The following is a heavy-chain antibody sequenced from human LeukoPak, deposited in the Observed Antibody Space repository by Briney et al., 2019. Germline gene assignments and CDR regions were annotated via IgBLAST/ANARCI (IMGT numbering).Heavy chain of an antibody. V-gene: IGHV3-48*02. CDR1: GFTFRRYS. Sequence: PGGSLRLSCAASGFTFRRYSKNWVRQAPGKGLERVSHISGSGSPIYYADSVKGRFTISRDNAKNSMYLQMNSLRDEDMAVYYCARDEANAFDIWGQGTMVTVSS. CDR2: ISGSGSPI. CDR3: ARDEANAFDI. J-gene: IGHJ3*02.